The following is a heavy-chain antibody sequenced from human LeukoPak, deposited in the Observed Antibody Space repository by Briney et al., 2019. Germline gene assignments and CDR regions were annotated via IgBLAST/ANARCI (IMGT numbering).Heavy chain of an antibody. CDR2: IYTSGST. D-gene: IGHD3-3*01. J-gene: IGHJ5*02. V-gene: IGHV4-4*07. Sequence: SETLSLTCTVSGGSISSYYWSWIRQPAGKGLEWIGRIYTSGSTNYNPSLKSRVTMSVDKSKNQFSLKLSSVTAADRAVYYCARDRFLEWLGTWFDPWGQGTLVTVSS. CDR1: GGSISSYY. CDR3: ARDRFLEWLGTWFDP.